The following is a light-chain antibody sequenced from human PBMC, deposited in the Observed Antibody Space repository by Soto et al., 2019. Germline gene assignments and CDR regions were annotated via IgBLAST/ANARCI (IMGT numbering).Light chain of an antibody. CDR1: QSLLYSNGYNY. V-gene: IGKV3-20*01. Sequence: DIAMTQSPLSLPVTPGEPGSISCGSSQSLLYSNGYNYLDWYQQRPGQSPRLLIYGASSRATGIPDRFSGSGSGTDFTLTISRLEPEDFAVYYCQQYGSSPPNTFGQGTRLEIK. J-gene: IGKJ5*01. CDR2: GAS. CDR3: QQYGSSPPNT.